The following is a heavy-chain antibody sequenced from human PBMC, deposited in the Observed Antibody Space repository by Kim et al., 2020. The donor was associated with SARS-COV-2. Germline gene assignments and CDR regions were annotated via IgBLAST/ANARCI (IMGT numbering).Heavy chain of an antibody. D-gene: IGHD1-26*01. CDR1: GFTFSSYC. CDR3: AREGGAEMCAIYYYYGM. CDR2: ISSSSSYT. Sequence: GESLRLSCAASGFTFSSYCMNWIRQAPGKGLEWVSSISSSSSYTYYADSVKGRFTISRDNAKNSLYLQINSLRAEDTAVYYCAREGGAEMCAIYYYYGM. J-gene: IGHJ6*01. V-gene: IGHV3-21*01.